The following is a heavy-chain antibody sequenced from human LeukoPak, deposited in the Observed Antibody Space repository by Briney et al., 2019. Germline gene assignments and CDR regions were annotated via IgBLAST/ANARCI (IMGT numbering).Heavy chain of an antibody. D-gene: IGHD2-21*02. J-gene: IGHJ4*02. V-gene: IGHV4-30-4*01. CDR2: IYYGGST. CDR3: AREGGGDSTLDY. CDR1: GGSISSGDYY. Sequence: SETLSLTCTVSGGSISSGDYYWSWIRQPPGKGLEWIGYIYYGGSTYYNPSLKSRVTISVDTSKNQFSLKLSSVTAADTAVYYCAREGGGDSTLDYWGQGTLVTVSS.